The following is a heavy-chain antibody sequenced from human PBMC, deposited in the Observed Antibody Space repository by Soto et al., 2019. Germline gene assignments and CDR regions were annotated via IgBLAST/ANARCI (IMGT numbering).Heavy chain of an antibody. CDR2: IWYDGSNK. V-gene: IGHV3-33*01. CDR3: ASFVGATALRRHYYYGMDV. CDR1: GFTFSSYG. D-gene: IGHD1-26*01. Sequence: PGGSLRLSCAASGFTFSSYGMHWVRQAPGKGLEWVAVIWYDGSNKYYADSVKGRFTISRDNSKNTLYLQMNSLRAEDTAVYYCASFVGATALRRHYYYGMDVWGQGTTVTVSS. J-gene: IGHJ6*02.